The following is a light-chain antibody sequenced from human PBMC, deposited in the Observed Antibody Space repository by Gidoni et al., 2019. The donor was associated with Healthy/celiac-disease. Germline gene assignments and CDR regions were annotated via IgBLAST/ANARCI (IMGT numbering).Light chain of an antibody. J-gene: IGKJ5*01. CDR2: YAS. V-gene: IGKV3-11*01. Sequence: EIVLTQSPATLSLAPGERATLSCRASQSVSSYLACYQQQPGKAPRLLIYYASNRATGIPARFSVSGSGTDFTLTISSLEPADFAVYYCQQRSNWPPGFGQGTRLEIK. CDR1: QSVSSY. CDR3: QQRSNWPPG.